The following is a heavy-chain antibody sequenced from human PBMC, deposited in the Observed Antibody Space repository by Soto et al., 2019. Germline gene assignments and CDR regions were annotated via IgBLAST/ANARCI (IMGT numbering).Heavy chain of an antibody. V-gene: IGHV3-33*06. Sequence: QVQLVESGGGVVQPGRSLRLSCAASGFSFSNYGMHWVRQAPGKGLEWVAVIWYDGSNEYYADSVKGRFTISRDNSKNTLYRQLNSLRAEDTAVYYCAKSGHSSGWFQWYFDLWGRGTLVTVSS. CDR2: IWYDGSNE. D-gene: IGHD6-19*01. J-gene: IGHJ2*01. CDR1: GFSFSNYG. CDR3: AKSGHSSGWFQWYFDL.